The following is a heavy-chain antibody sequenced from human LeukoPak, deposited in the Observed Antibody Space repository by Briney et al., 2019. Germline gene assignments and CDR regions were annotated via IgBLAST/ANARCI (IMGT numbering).Heavy chain of an antibody. CDR1: GGSISSYY. Sequence: SETLSLTCTVSGGSISSYYWSWIRQPPGKGLEWIGYIYYSGSTNYNPSLKSRVTISVDTSKNQFSLKLSSVTAADTAVYYCARGLTSKRYFDFTDAFDIWGQGTMVTVSS. CDR3: ARGLTSKRYFDFTDAFDI. J-gene: IGHJ3*02. CDR2: IYYSGST. V-gene: IGHV4-59*01. D-gene: IGHD3-9*01.